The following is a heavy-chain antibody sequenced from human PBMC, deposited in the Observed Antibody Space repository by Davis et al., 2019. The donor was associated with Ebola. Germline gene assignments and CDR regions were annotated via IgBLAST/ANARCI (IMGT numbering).Heavy chain of an antibody. Sequence: LRLSCTVSGGSIRSGDYYWSWIRQSPGKGLEWIGYIYHSGSTYYNPPLTSTVIISLDTSTNQFSLNLTSVTAADTSVYYCARIRLGNLFFDYWGQGTLVTVSS. CDR2: IYHSGST. CDR3: ARIRLGNLFFDY. D-gene: IGHD3-16*01. CDR1: GGSIRSGDYY. J-gene: IGHJ4*02. V-gene: IGHV4-30-4*08.